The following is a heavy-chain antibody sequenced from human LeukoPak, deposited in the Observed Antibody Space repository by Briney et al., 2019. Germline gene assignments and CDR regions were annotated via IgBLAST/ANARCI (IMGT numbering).Heavy chain of an antibody. CDR2: MNPNSGNT. J-gene: IGHJ6*02. V-gene: IGHV1-8*01. CDR3: AGRDWFREALDYYYGMDV. Sequence: ASVKVSCKASGYTFTSYDINWVRQATGQGLEWMGWMNPNSGNTGYAQKFQGRVTMTRNTSISTAYMELSSLRSDDTAVYYCAGRDWFREALDYYYGMDVWGQGTTVTVSS. D-gene: IGHD3-10*01. CDR1: GYTFTSYD.